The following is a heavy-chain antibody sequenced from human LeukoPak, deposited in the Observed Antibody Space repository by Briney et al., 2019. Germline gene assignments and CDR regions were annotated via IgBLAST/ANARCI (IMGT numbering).Heavy chain of an antibody. Sequence: ASVKVSCKASGYTFTSYYMHWVRQAPGQGLEWMGIINPSGGSTSYAQKFQGRVTMTRDMSTSTVYMELSSLRSEDTAVYYCARRVVDSGYDSTYYYYYYMDVWGKGTTVTVSS. V-gene: IGHV1-46*01. J-gene: IGHJ6*03. CDR3: ARRVVDSGYDSTYYYYYYMDV. D-gene: IGHD5-12*01. CDR2: INPSGGST. CDR1: GYTFTSYY.